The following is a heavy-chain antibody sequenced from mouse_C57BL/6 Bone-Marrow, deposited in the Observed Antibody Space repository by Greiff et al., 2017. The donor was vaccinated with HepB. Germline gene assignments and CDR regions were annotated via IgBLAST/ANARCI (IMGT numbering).Heavy chain of an antibody. CDR1: GFTFSSYA. CDR3: TRGQLRPSWFAY. J-gene: IGHJ3*01. CDR2: ISSGGDYI. Sequence: EVQVVESGEGLVKPGGSLKLSCAASGFTFSSYAMSWVRQTPEKRLEWVAYISSGGDYIYYADTVKGRFTISIDNARNTLYLQMSSLKSEDTAMYYCTRGQLRPSWFAYWGQGTLVTVSA. D-gene: IGHD3-2*02. V-gene: IGHV5-9-1*02.